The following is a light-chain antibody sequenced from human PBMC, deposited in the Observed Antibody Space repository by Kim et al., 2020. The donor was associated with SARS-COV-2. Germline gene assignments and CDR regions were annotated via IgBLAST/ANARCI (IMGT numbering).Light chain of an antibody. CDR2: QDT. CDR1: RLGNKY. Sequence: SVSPGQTVSSTCSGDRLGNKYVCWYQQKPGQSPVVVIYQDTQRPSGIPERFSGSNSGNTATLTISGTQAMDEADYYCQAWDSTTTVFGGGTQLTVL. V-gene: IGLV3-1*01. J-gene: IGLJ2*01. CDR3: QAWDSTTTV.